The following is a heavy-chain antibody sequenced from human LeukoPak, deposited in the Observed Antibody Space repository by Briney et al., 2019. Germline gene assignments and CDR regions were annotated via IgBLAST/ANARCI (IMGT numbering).Heavy chain of an antibody. V-gene: IGHV4-4*02. D-gene: IGHD3-22*01. Sequence: KPSGTLSLTCAVSGGSISSSNWWSWVRQPPGKGLEWIGEIYHSGSTNYNPSLKSRVTISVDTSKNQFSLKLSSVTAADTAVYYCARKAPYYYDSSGPLGTYYFDCWGQGTLVTVSS. CDR2: IYHSGST. J-gene: IGHJ4*02. CDR1: GGSISSSNW. CDR3: ARKAPYYYDSSGPLGTYYFDC.